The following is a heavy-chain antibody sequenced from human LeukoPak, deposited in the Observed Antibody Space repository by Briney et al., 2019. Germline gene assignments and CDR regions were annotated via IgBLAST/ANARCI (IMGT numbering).Heavy chain of an antibody. Sequence: GRSLRLSCAASGFTFSSYAMHWVRQAPGKGLEWVAVISYDGSNKYYADSVKGRFTISRDNSKNTLYLQMNSLRAEDTAVYYCASSPGGGGWLQIEYWGQGTLVTVSS. J-gene: IGHJ4*02. D-gene: IGHD5-24*01. CDR1: GFTFSSYA. CDR3: ASSPGGGGWLQIEY. CDR2: ISYDGSNK. V-gene: IGHV3-30-3*01.